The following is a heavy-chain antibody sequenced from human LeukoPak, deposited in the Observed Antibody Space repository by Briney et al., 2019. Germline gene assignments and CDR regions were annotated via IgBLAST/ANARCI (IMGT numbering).Heavy chain of an antibody. Sequence: ASVKVSCKASGYTFTSYYMHWVRQAPGQGLEWMGIINPGGGSTSYAQKFQGRVTMTRDTSTSTVYMELSSLRSEDTAVYYCARVGGYCSGGSCYPYNWFAPWGQGTLVTVSS. CDR1: GYTFTSYY. CDR2: INPGGGST. J-gene: IGHJ5*02. V-gene: IGHV1-46*01. CDR3: ARVGGYCSGGSCYPYNWFAP. D-gene: IGHD2-15*01.